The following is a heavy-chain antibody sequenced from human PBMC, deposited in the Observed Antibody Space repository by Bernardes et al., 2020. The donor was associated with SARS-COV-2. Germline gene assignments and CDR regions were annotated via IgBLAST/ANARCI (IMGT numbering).Heavy chain of an antibody. J-gene: IGHJ4*02. CDR1: GFTYDSFA. V-gene: IGHV3-23*01. D-gene: IGHD2-15*01. CDR2: IVGRGGDT. CDR3: AKGSLGSCSGKRCYPYDH. Sequence: GGSLRLSCAASGFTYDSFAMNWVRQTAEKGLEWVASIVGRGGDTYHAESVRGRFSISRDNSRNTLYLQMNRLRAEDTAVYYCAKGSLGSCSGKRCYPYDHWGQGTLVDVSS.